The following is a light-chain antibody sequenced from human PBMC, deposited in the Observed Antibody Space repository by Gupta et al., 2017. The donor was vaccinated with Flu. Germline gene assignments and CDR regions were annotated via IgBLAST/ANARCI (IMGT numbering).Light chain of an antibody. CDR2: DAS. Sequence: IAFLQPPAPLPLSPGERATLSCGASQSVSSSYLAWYQQKPGLAPRLLIYDASSRVTGIPDRFSGSGSGTDFTLTISRLEPEDFAVYYCQHDVSSPGSFGQGTKLEIK. V-gene: IGKV3D-20*01. CDR1: QSVSSSY. J-gene: IGKJ2*03. CDR3: QHDVSSPGS.